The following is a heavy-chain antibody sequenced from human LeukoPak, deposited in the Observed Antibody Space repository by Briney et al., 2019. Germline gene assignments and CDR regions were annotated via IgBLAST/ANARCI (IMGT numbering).Heavy chain of an antibody. V-gene: IGHV3-74*03. CDR3: TKGGTTVVFY. CDR2: INGDGSST. Sequence: GVNLRFSCGATGFTISGYWMHWVRQAPGKGLVWVLSINGDGSSTTYTVSVKGRFTISRDNAKDKLYLHRQSLRAEDADECDCTKGGTTVVFYWGQGTLVTVSS. CDR1: GFTISGYW. D-gene: IGHD4-23*01. J-gene: IGHJ4*02.